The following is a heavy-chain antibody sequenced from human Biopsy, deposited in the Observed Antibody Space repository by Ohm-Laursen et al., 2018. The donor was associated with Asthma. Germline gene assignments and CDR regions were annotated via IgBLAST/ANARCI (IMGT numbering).Heavy chain of an antibody. D-gene: IGHD3-22*01. J-gene: IGHJ5*02. CDR2: INHSGST. CDR3: ARDLSFYDSSGYYRRWFDP. V-gene: IGHV4-34*01. Sequence: SDTLSLTCTVYGGSFSAYYWSWIRQPPGKGLEWIAEINHSGSTNYNPSLKSRVTMSVDTSKNQFSLKPSSVTAADTAVYYCARDLSFYDSSGYYRRWFDPWGQGTLVTVSS. CDR1: GGSFSAYY.